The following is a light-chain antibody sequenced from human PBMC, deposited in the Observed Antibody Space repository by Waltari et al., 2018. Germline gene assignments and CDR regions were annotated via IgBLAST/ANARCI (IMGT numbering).Light chain of an antibody. CDR1: QSVSRY. Sequence: SCRANQSVSRYLAWYRLKPGQAPRLLIYDASKRATGIPDRFSGSGSGTDFSLTISRLEPEDFAVYYCQHYVRLPATFGQGTKVEIK. CDR2: DAS. V-gene: IGKV3-20*01. CDR3: QHYVRLPAT. J-gene: IGKJ1*01.